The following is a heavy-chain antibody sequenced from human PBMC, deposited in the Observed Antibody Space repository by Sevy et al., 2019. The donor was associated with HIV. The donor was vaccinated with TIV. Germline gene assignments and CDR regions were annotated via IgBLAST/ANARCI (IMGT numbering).Heavy chain of an antibody. V-gene: IGHV3-23*01. CDR2: IIGSGGRT. CDR3: AKEGHDYGDFYFNY. Sequence: GGSLRLSCAASGFTFSSYAMSWVRQAPGKGLEWVSCIIGSGGRTYYAESVKGRFTISRDNAKNTLYLQMNNLRAEDAAVYYCAKEGHDYGDFYFNYWGQGTLVTVSS. CDR1: GFTFSSYA. J-gene: IGHJ4*02. D-gene: IGHD4-17*01.